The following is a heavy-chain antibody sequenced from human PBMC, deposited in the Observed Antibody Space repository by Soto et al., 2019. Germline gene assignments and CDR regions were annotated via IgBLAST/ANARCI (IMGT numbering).Heavy chain of an antibody. CDR3: ARGHYYDSSGQDYYYYGMDV. Sequence: GASVKVSCKASGYTFTSYAMHWVRQAPGQRLEWMGWINAGNGNTKYSQKFQGRVTITRDTSASTAYMELSSLRSDDTAVYYCARGHYYDSSGQDYYYYGMDVWGQGTTVTVSS. J-gene: IGHJ6*02. V-gene: IGHV1-3*01. CDR2: INAGNGNT. D-gene: IGHD3-22*01. CDR1: GYTFTSYA.